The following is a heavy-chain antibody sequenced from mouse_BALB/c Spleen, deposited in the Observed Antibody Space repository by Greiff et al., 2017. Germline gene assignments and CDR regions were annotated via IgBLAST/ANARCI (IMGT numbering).Heavy chain of an antibody. CDR1: GFTFSSFG. Sequence: EVQVVESGGGLVQPGGSRKLSCAAPGFTFSSFGMHWVRQAPEKGLEWVAYISSGSSTIYYADTVKGRFTISRDNPKNTLFLQMSSLRSEDTAMYYCARGDGYGAAWFAYWGQGTLVTVSA. CDR2: ISSGSSTI. CDR3: ARGDGYGAAWFAY. D-gene: IGHD2-3*01. J-gene: IGHJ3*01. V-gene: IGHV5-17*02.